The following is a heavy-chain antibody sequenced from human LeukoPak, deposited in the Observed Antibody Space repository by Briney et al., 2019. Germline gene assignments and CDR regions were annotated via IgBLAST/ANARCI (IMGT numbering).Heavy chain of an antibody. Sequence: APLKVSCKASGYTFTSSGISWVRQAPSPRLEWMGWISAYNGNTNYAQKLQGRVNMTTDTPTSTAYMELRSMRSDDTAVYYCTYDSSGYNHYWGQGTLVTVSS. CDR3: TYDSSGYNHY. D-gene: IGHD3-22*01. V-gene: IGHV1-18*01. J-gene: IGHJ4*02. CDR2: ISAYNGNT. CDR1: GYTFTSSG.